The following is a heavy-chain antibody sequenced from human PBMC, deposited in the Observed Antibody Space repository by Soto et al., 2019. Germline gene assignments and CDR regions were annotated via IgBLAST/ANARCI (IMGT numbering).Heavy chain of an antibody. CDR2: IGTAGDT. CDR3: ARGTSSGYYYMDV. J-gene: IGHJ6*03. V-gene: IGHV3-13*01. CDR1: GFTFSSYD. Sequence: EVQLVESGGGLVQPGGSLRLSCAASGFTFSSYDMHWVRQATGKGLEWVSAIGTAGDTYYPGSVKGRFTISRENAKNSLYLQMNSLRAGDTAVYYCARGTSSGYYYMDVWVKGTTVTVSS. D-gene: IGHD6-19*01.